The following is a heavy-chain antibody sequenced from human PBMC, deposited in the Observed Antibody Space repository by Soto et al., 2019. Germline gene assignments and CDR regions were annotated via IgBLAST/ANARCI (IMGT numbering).Heavy chain of an antibody. J-gene: IGHJ4*02. CDR1: GFNFKKFV. D-gene: IGHD6-19*01. CDR2: ISCCGGST. CDR3: AKADGEQWLIPHLDN. V-gene: IGHV3-23*01. Sequence: EVQLLESGGGVVQPGGSLRLSCEASGFNFKKFVMGWVRQAPGEGLEWVSGISCCGGSTSYADSVKGRFTLARDDSKKTLSLHLNSLIFEDTARYFCAKADGEQWLIPHLDNWGQGTLVTVS.